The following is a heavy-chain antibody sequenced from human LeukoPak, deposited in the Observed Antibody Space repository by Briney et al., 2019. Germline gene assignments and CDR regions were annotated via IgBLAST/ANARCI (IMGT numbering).Heavy chain of an antibody. CDR3: ARGGSPPEALGDVFGI. J-gene: IGHJ3*02. Sequence: QPGGPLRLSCAASGFTISSYWIHWVRQVPGKGLVWVSRINNDGSSTIYADSVKGRFTISRDNAKNTLYLQMNSLRGEDTAVYYCARGGSPPEALGDVFGIWGQGTMVTVSS. D-gene: IGHD1-26*01. CDR1: GFTISSYW. CDR2: INNDGSST. V-gene: IGHV3-74*01.